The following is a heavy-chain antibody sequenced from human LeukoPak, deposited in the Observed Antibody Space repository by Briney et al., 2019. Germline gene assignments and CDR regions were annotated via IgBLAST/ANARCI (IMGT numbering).Heavy chain of an antibody. CDR2: IIPIFGST. CDR3: ARGGNCSITTCYAF. D-gene: IGHD2-2*01. Sequence: SVKVSCTASGGTFSSYAVSWVRQAPGQGLEWMGGIIPIFGSTNYAQKFQGRVKITADDFTGTAYMELSSLTSEDTAVYYCARGGNCSITTCYAFWGQGTLVTVSS. J-gene: IGHJ4*02. V-gene: IGHV1-69*01. CDR1: GGTFSSYA.